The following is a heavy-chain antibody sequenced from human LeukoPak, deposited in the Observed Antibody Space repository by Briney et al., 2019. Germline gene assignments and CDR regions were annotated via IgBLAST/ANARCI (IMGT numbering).Heavy chain of an antibody. J-gene: IGHJ2*01. Sequence: PSETLSLTCGVHGGSFSGYHWSWIRQPPGKGLEWIGEINHSGSTNYNPSLKSRVTISVDTSKNQFSLKLSSVTAADTAVYYCARVLEGSSGQHWYFDLWGRGTLVTVSS. CDR2: INHSGST. D-gene: IGHD6-19*01. CDR3: ARVLEGSSGQHWYFDL. CDR1: GGSFSGYH. V-gene: IGHV4-34*01.